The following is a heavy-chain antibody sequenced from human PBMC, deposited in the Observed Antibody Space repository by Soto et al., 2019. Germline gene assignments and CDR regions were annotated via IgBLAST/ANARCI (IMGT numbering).Heavy chain of an antibody. V-gene: IGHV3-74*01. CDR3: ARSVLLWFGEGSGMDV. J-gene: IGHJ6*02. D-gene: IGHD3-10*01. CDR1: GFTFSSYW. CDR2: INSDGSST. Sequence: PGGSLRLSCAASGFTFSSYWMQWVRQAPGKGLVWVSRINSDGSSTSYADSAKGRFTISRDNAKNTLYLQMNSLRAEDTAVYYCARSVLLWFGEGSGMDVWGQGTTVTVSS.